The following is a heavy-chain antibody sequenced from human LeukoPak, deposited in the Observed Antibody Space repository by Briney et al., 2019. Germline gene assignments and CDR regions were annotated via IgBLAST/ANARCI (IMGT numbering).Heavy chain of an antibody. CDR2: IRYDAITQ. CDR1: GFTFSNYG. J-gene: IGHJ4*02. CDR3: AKDKLWGEDYFDY. V-gene: IGHV3-30*02. D-gene: IGHD3-16*01. Sequence: GGSLRLSCSASGFTFSNYGMHWVRQAPGKGLKWVAFIRYDAITQYYSDSVKGRFTISRDNSKNTLYLQMNSLRAEDTAIYYCAKDKLWGEDYFDYWGQGTLVTVSS.